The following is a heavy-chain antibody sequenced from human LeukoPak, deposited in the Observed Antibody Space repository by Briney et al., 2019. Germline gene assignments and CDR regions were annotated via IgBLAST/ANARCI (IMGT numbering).Heavy chain of an antibody. D-gene: IGHD2-21*02. CDR1: GGSISSYH. CDR2: IYYSGST. J-gene: IGHJ4*02. V-gene: IGHV4-59*01. CDR3: AREAYCGGDCYSGFDY. Sequence: SETLSLTCTVSGGSISSYHWSWIRQPPGKGLEWIGYIYYSGSTNYNPSLKSRVTISVDTAKNQFSLKLSSVTAADTAVHYCAREAYCGGDCYSGFDYWGQGTLVTVSS.